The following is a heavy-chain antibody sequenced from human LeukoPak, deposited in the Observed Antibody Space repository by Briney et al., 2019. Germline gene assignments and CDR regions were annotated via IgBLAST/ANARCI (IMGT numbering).Heavy chain of an antibody. CDR1: GGSISGYY. Sequence: SETLSLTCTVSGGSISGYYWSWIRQPPGKGLEWIGYIYYSGSTNYNPSLKSRVTISVDTSKNQFSLKLSSVTAADTAVYYCARLNVDTAMEDNWFDPWGQGTLVTVSS. V-gene: IGHV4-59*01. D-gene: IGHD5-18*01. J-gene: IGHJ5*02. CDR3: ARLNVDTAMEDNWFDP. CDR2: IYYSGST.